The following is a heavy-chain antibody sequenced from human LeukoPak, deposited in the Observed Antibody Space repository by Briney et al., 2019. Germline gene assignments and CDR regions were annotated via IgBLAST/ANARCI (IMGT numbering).Heavy chain of an antibody. J-gene: IGHJ5*02. Sequence: SDTLSLTCTVSGGSISSAGNYWSWLRQHPGKGLEWIRYIYYSGSTYYNPSLKSRVTISVDTSKNQFSLKLSSVTAADTAVYYCARGSRIAGWFDPWGQGTLVTVSS. D-gene: IGHD1-14*01. CDR2: IYYSGST. V-gene: IGHV4-31*03. CDR1: GGSISSAGNY. CDR3: ARGSRIAGWFDP.